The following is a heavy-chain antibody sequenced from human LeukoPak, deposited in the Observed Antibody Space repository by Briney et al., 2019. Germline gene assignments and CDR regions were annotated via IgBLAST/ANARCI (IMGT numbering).Heavy chain of an antibody. V-gene: IGHV3-30*02. J-gene: IGHJ4*02. Sequence: GGSLRLSCAASGFRFNSHGMHWVRQAPGEGLEWGAFICFDETDKYYIDSVKGRFSISRDNSKNTLLLQMNSLRTEDTALYYCARDQGGYSYGAFDYWGQGTLVTVSP. CDR3: ARDQGGYSYGAFDY. D-gene: IGHD5-18*01. CDR1: GFRFNSHG. CDR2: ICFDETDK.